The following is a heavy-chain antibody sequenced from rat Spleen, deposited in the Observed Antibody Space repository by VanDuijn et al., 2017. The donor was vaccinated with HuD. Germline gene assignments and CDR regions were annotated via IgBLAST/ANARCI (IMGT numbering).Heavy chain of an antibody. V-gene: IGHV5-31*01. CDR2: ITNTGGST. J-gene: IGHJ2*01. CDR1: GFTFNNYW. Sequence: EVQLVESGGGLVQPGRSLKLSCVASGFTFNNYWMTWIRQAPGKGLEWVASITNTGGSTYYPDSVKGRFTISRDNAKSTLYLQMNSLRSEDTATYFCTRDREYYGGDRNYFDYWGQGVMVTVSS. D-gene: IGHD1-1*01. CDR3: TRDREYYGGDRNYFDY.